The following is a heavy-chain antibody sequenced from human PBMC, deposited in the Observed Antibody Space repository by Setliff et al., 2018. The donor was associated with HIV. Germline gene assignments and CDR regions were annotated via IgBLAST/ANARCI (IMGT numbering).Heavy chain of an antibody. CDR1: GYTFTNYA. Sequence: GASVKVSCKTSGYTFTNYAIQWVRQAPGQGLQWMGWINAGNGNTKYSQEFQGRVTITRDTSASTAYMELSSLRFEDMAMYYCARERDSSGYQFDPWGQGTLVTV. V-gene: IGHV1-3*03. J-gene: IGHJ5*02. CDR3: ARERDSSGYQFDP. CDR2: INAGNGNT. D-gene: IGHD3-22*01.